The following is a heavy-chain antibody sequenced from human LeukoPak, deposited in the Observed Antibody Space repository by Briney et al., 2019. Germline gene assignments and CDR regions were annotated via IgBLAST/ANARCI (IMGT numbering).Heavy chain of an antibody. CDR2: ISYHGSNK. Sequence: GGSLRLSCAASGFTFSSYAMHWVRQAPDKGLEWVAVISYHGSNKYYADSVKGRFTISRDNSQNTLYLQMNSLRAEDTAVYYCANQMGLFFGTIDYWGQGTLVTVSS. J-gene: IGHJ4*02. CDR1: GFTFSSYA. D-gene: IGHD3-10*01. V-gene: IGHV3-30-3*01. CDR3: ANQMGLFFGTIDY.